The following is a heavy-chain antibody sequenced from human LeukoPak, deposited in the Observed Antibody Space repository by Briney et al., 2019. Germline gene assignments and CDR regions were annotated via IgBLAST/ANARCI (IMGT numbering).Heavy chain of an antibody. V-gene: IGHV4-61*03. CDR1: GDSVSNGNYY. J-gene: IGHJ6*02. D-gene: IGHD6-19*01. Sequence: PSETLSLTCTVSGDSVSNGNYYWSWLRQPPGKALEWIGYIYYTGKTYYNPSLEGRVTILVDTSRNHFSVKLSSVTAADTAVYYCAREPYLIAVAGAYGMDVWGQGTTVTVSS. CDR3: AREPYLIAVAGAYGMDV. CDR2: IYYTGKT.